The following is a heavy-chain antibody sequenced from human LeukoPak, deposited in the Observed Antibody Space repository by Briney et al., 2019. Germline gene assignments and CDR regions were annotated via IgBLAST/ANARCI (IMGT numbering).Heavy chain of an antibody. D-gene: IGHD3-9*01. CDR3: AREHLLRYFDWLSRGWFDP. CDR1: GGTFSSYA. J-gene: IGHJ5*02. CDR2: INPNSGGT. Sequence: ASVKVSCKASGGTFSSYAISWVRQAPGQGLEWMGGINPNSGGTNYAQKFQGRVTMTRDTSISTAYMELSRLRSDDTAVYYCAREHLLRYFDWLSRGWFDPWGQGTLVTVSS. V-gene: IGHV1-2*02.